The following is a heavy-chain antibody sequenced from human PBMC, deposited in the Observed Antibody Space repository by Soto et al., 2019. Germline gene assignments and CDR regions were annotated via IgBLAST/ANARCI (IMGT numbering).Heavy chain of an antibody. CDR1: GASMSSGGYY. J-gene: IGHJ5*02. CDR2: IYYSGST. V-gene: IGHV4-31*03. Sequence: SETTSISCTVSGASMSSGGYYWTWIRQSPGKGLEWIGYIYYSGSTYYNPSLESRVAISLDTSRSQFSLTLHSVTAADTAIYYCARDRHNNFFDPWGQGTLVTVSS. D-gene: IGHD6-6*01. CDR3: ARDRHNNFFDP.